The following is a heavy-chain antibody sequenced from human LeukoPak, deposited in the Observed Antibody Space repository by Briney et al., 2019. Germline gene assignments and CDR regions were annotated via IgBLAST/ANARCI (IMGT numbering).Heavy chain of an antibody. CDR1: GFAFNSYA. CDR2: ISAGGGNT. D-gene: IGHD4-23*01. Sequence: GGSLRLSCAASGFAFNSYATTWVRQAPGKGLEWVSVISAGGGNTYYADSVKGRFTISRDNSKNTLYLQMNSLRAEDTAVYYCAKVGGNSYPYYFDYWGQGTLVTVSS. V-gene: IGHV3-23*01. J-gene: IGHJ4*02. CDR3: AKVGGNSYPYYFDY.